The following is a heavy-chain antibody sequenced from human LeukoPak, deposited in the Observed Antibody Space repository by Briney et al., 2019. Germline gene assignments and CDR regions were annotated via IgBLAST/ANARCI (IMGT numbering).Heavy chain of an antibody. Sequence: ASVKVSCKASGYTSTSYDINWVRQATGQGLERMGWMNPNSGNTGYAQKFQGRVTMTRNTSISTAYMELSSLRSEDTAVYYCARVCPFGDYISVWGQGTLVTVSS. J-gene: IGHJ4*02. D-gene: IGHD4-17*01. CDR1: GYTSTSYD. CDR3: ARVCPFGDYISV. V-gene: IGHV1-8*01. CDR2: MNPNSGNT.